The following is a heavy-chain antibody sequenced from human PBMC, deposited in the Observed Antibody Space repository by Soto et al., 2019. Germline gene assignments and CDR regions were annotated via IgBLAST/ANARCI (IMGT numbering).Heavy chain of an antibody. CDR3: AKSTGYSGYDHFDF. V-gene: IGHV3-23*01. J-gene: IGHJ4*02. D-gene: IGHD5-12*01. Sequence: GGSLRLSCAASGFSFDYFAMGWVRQAPGRGLEWVSSISGGGDITYDGDSFKGRFIISRDKSKNTLYLEMNNLRVDDTAEYYCAKSTGYSGYDHFDFWGQGTVVTVS. CDR1: GFSFDYFA. CDR2: ISGGGDIT.